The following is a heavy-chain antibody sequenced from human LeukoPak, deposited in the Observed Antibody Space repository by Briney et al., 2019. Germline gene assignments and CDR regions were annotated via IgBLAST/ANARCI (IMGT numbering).Heavy chain of an antibody. CDR3: ARVTPKRIAAAGNAYYYYMDV. V-gene: IGHV4-4*07. D-gene: IGHD6-13*01. CDR1: GGSISSYY. J-gene: IGHJ6*03. CDR2: IYTSGST. Sequence: SETLSLTCTVSGGSISSYYWSWIRQPAGKGLEWIGRIYTSGSTNYNPSLKSRVTMSVDTSKNQFSLKLSSVTAADTAVYYCARVTPKRIAAAGNAYYYYMDVWGKGTTVTISS.